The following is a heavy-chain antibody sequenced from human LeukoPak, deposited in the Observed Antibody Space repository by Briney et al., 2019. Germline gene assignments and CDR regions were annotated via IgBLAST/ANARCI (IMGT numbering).Heavy chain of an antibody. Sequence: PGGSLRLSCAASGFTLSGSSMHGVPHASGRGLEWVGRIRSKSNSYATAYAASVKGRFTISIDDSKNTAYLQMHSRKTEDTAVYYCTRHSRVTTPYYYYMDVWGKGTTVTVSS. D-gene: IGHD4-17*01. J-gene: IGHJ6*03. CDR1: GFTLSGSS. CDR3: TRHSRVTTPYYYYMDV. V-gene: IGHV3-73*01. CDR2: IRSKSNSYAT.